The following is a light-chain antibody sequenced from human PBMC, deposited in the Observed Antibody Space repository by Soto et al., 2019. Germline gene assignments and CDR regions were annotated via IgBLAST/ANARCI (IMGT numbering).Light chain of an antibody. CDR1: RSDVGSYNF. J-gene: IGLJ2*01. CDR3: SSYAGDSALI. CDR2: EAD. V-gene: IGLV2-23*01. Sequence: QSALTQPASVSGSPGQSISISCTGSRSDVGSYNFVSWYQLFPGKAPKLIIYEADKRPSGVSSRFSGSKSGFTASLTISGLQAEDEADYFCSSYAGDSALIIGGGTKLTVL.